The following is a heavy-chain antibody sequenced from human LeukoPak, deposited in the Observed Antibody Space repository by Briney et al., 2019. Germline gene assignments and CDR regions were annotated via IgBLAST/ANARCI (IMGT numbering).Heavy chain of an antibody. D-gene: IGHD4-17*01. CDR3: AKFYGDYEFDY. CDR1: GFTFSSYA. J-gene: IGHJ4*02. Sequence: GGSLRLSCAASGFTFSSYAMSWVRQAPGKGLEWVSAIGGSGGSTYYADSVKGRFTISRDNSKNTLYLQMTSLRAEDTAVYYCAKFYGDYEFDYWGQGTLVTVSS. V-gene: IGHV3-23*01. CDR2: IGGSGGST.